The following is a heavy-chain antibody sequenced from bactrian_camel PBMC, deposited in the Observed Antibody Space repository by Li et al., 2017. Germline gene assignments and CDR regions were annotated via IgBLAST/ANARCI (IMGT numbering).Heavy chain of an antibody. V-gene: IGHV3S1*01. CDR1: GFTFNSYW. CDR2: IDRGGGSA. Sequence: HVQLVESGGGLVQPGGSLRLSCAVSGFTFNSYWMIWVRQAPGKGLEWVSSIDRGGGSAHYADSVQGRFTMTRENAKNTLYLQLNSLKTDDTAMYYCAKARRPNELCLNPYCYDARGQGTQVTVSS. J-gene: IGHJ4*01. D-gene: IGHD3*01.